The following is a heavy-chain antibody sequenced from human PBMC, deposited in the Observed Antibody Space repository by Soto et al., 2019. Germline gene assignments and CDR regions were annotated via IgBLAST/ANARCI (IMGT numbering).Heavy chain of an antibody. Sequence: PSETLSLTCSVSGGSVSSYYWSWIRQPPGKGLEWIGFIYYSGSTNYNPSLKSRVTFSVDTSKNQFSLNLSSVTAADTAVYYCARDHRNGYNSPYYFDYWGQGTLVTVSS. V-gene: IGHV4-59*02. CDR2: IYYSGST. CDR1: GGSVSSYY. J-gene: IGHJ4*02. CDR3: ARDHRNGYNSPYYFDY. D-gene: IGHD5-12*01.